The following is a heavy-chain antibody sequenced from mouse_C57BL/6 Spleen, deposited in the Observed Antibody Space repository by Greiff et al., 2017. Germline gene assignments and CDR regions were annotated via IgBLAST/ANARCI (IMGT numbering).Heavy chain of an antibody. D-gene: IGHD2-2*01. CDR2: IWSGGST. J-gene: IGHJ4*01. V-gene: IGHV2-2*01. Sequence: VQLQQSGPGLVQPSQSLSITCTVSGFSLTSYGVHWVRQSPGKGLEWLGVIWSGGSTDYNAAFISRLSISKDNSKSQVFFKMNSLQADDTAIYYWASIDYGYDGDYYAMDYWGQGTSVTVSA. CDR3: ASIDYGYDGDYYAMDY. CDR1: GFSLTSYG.